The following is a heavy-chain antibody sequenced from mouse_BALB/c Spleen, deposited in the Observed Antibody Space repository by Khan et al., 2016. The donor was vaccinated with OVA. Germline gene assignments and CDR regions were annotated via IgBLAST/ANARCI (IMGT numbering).Heavy chain of an antibody. Sequence: QIQLVQSGPEVKKPGETVKISCKASGYSFTNYGMNWVRQAPGKGLKWIGWINTYTGEPTYADDFKGRFAFSLETSASTAYLQTNNLKNEDTATYFCASGGYWYFDVWGAGTTVSVSS. CDR3: ASGGYWYFDV. V-gene: IGHV9-3-1*01. D-gene: IGHD1-1*02. CDR1: GYSFTNYG. J-gene: IGHJ1*01. CDR2: INTYTGEP.